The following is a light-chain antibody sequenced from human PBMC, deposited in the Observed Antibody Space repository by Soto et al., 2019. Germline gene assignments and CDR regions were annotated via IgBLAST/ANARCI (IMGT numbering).Light chain of an antibody. CDR2: EGT. CDR1: SSDVGSYNL. V-gene: IGLV2-23*01. Sequence: QSALTQPASVSGSPGQSITISCTGTSSDVGSYNLVSWYQQHPGKAPKLIIYEGTKRPSGVSNRFSGSKSGNTASLTISGLQAEDEADHYCCSYATTHTWMFGGGTKLTVL. J-gene: IGLJ3*02. CDR3: CSYATTHTWM.